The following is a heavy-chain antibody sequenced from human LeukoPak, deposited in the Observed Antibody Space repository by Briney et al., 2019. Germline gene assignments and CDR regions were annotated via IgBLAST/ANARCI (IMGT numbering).Heavy chain of an antibody. CDR3: ARDPTPGCSSTSCYLAGYMDV. J-gene: IGHJ6*03. V-gene: IGHV4-61*02. CDR2: IYTSGST. D-gene: IGHD2-2*01. Sequence: SETLSLTCTVSGGSISSGSYYWSWIRQPAGKGLEWIGRIYTSGSTNYNPSLKSRVTISVDTSKNQFSLKLSSVTAADTAVYYCARDPTPGCSSTSCYLAGYMDVWGKGTTVTVSS. CDR1: GGSISSGSYY.